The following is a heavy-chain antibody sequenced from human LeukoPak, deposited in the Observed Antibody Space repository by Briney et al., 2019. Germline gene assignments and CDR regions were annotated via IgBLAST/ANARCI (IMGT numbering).Heavy chain of an antibody. Sequence: SQTLSLTCTVSGGSISSGSYYWSWIRQPAGKGLEWIGRIYTSWSTNYNPSLKSRVSISIDTSKNQFSLKLSSVTAADTAVYYCARGVGSSSRVRYSYMNVWGKGTTVTVSS. CDR1: GGSISSGSYY. V-gene: IGHV4-61*02. CDR3: ARGVGSSSRVRYSYMNV. CDR2: IYTSWST. J-gene: IGHJ6*03. D-gene: IGHD2-2*01.